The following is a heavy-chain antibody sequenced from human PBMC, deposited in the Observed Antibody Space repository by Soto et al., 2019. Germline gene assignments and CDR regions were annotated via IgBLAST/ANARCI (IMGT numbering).Heavy chain of an antibody. V-gene: IGHV3-21*01. Sequence: GGSLRLSCAASGFTFSSYSMNWVRQAPGKGLEWVSSISSSSSYIYYADSVKGRFTISRDNAKNSLYLQMNSLRAEDTAVYYCVRDQKDGYSGYDYPWFDPWGQGTLVTVSS. CDR3: VRDQKDGYSGYDYPWFDP. CDR2: ISSSSSYI. J-gene: IGHJ5*02. CDR1: GFTFSSYS. D-gene: IGHD5-12*01.